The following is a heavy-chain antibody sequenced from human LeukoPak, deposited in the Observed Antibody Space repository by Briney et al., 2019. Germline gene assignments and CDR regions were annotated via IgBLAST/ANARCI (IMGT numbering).Heavy chain of an antibody. D-gene: IGHD7-27*01. Sequence: HPSETLSLTCAVSGGSISSGGYSWSWIRQPPGKGLEWTGSISHSGPTYYNPSLKSRVTISIDRSKNQFSLKLTSVTAADTAVYYCARLGPHLDYWGQGALVTVSS. CDR2: ISHSGPT. J-gene: IGHJ4*02. V-gene: IGHV4-30-2*01. CDR3: ARLGPHLDY. CDR1: GGSISSGGYS.